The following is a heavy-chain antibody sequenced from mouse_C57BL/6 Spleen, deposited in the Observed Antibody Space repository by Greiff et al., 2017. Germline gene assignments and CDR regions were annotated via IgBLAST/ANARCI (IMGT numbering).Heavy chain of an antibody. CDR3: ARHEDYGSSLWYFDV. J-gene: IGHJ1*03. Sequence: EVKLVESGGDLVKPGGSLQLSCAASGFTFSSYGMSWVRQTPDKRLEWVATISSGGSYTYYPDSVKGRFTISRDNAKNTLYLQMSSLKSEDTAMYYCARHEDYGSSLWYFDVWGTGTTVTVSS. V-gene: IGHV5-6*01. CDR2: ISSGGSYT. D-gene: IGHD1-1*01. CDR1: GFTFSSYG.